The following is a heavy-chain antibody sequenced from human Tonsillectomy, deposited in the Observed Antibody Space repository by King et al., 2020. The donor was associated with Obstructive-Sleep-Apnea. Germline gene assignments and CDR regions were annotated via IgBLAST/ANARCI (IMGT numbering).Heavy chain of an antibody. D-gene: IGHD6-13*01. CDR2: IYYSGST. J-gene: IGHJ1*01. CDR1: GGSISSGGYY. V-gene: IGHV4-31*03. Sequence: VQLQESGPGLVKPSQTLSLTCTVSGGSISSGGYYWSWIRQHPGKGLEWIGYIYYSGSTYYNPSLKSRVTISVATSKNQFSLKLSSVTAADTAVYYGAEGQQRVLGGWGGVLRPYAEYFQHWGQGTLVTVSS. CDR3: AEGQQRVLGGWGGVLRPYAEYFQH.